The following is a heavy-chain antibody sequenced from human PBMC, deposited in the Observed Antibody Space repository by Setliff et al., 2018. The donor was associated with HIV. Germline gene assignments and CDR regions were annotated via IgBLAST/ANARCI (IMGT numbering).Heavy chain of an antibody. J-gene: IGHJ6*02. CDR3: ARDLDPYFAMAV. CDR1: GFTFNIYD. CDR2: VGCWGTCT. Sequence: HPGGSLRLSCEASGFTFNIYDMHWVRQAPGKGLEWVSTVGCWGTCTYFADSVKGRFTISADTSKNTLYLQMTRLSAEDTAVYYCARDLDPYFAMAVWGQGTTVTVSS. V-gene: IGHV3-23*01.